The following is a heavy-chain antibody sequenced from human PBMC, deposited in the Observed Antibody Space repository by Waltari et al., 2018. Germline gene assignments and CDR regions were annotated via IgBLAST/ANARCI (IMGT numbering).Heavy chain of an antibody. Sequence: QVQLQESGPGLLKPSETLSLTCSVSGGSITSSNYYWGWIRQPPGKGLEWIGSFFYNWATNYNPALKSRVTISVDTSKNQVSLKLSAVTAADTAVYYCTRASIFGVALDAFDLWGQGTMVSVSS. CDR1: GGSITSSNYY. CDR2: FFYNWAT. V-gene: IGHV4-39*01. J-gene: IGHJ3*01. CDR3: TRASIFGVALDAFDL. D-gene: IGHD3-3*01.